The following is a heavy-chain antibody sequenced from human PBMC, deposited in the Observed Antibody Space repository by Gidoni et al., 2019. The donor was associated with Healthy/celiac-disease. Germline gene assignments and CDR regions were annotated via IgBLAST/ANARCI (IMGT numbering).Heavy chain of an antibody. CDR1: GGSISNSSYS. Sequence: QLQLQESGPGLVKPSETLSLTCTVSGGSISNSSYSWGWIRQPPGKGLEWIGSINYSGSTYYNPSLKSRVTISVDTSKNQFSLKLSSVTAADTAVYFCARALFGVVRTLNWFDPWGQGTLVTVSS. D-gene: IGHD3-3*01. V-gene: IGHV4-39*01. CDR3: ARALFGVVRTLNWFDP. J-gene: IGHJ5*02. CDR2: INYSGST.